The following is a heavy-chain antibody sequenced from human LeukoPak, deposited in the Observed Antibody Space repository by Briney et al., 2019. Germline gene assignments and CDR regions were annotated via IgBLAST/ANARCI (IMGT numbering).Heavy chain of an antibody. J-gene: IGHJ5*02. D-gene: IGHD3-3*01. V-gene: IGHV4-38-2*01. Sequence: KPSETLSLTCAVSGYSISSGYYWGWIRQPPGKGLEWIGSIYHSGSTYYNPSLKSRVTISVDTSKNQFSLKLSSVTAADTAVYYCARLSYGFWSGYHTVPFDWFDPWGQGTLVTVSS. CDR1: GYSISSGYY. CDR3: ARLSYGFWSGYHTVPFDWFDP. CDR2: IYHSGST.